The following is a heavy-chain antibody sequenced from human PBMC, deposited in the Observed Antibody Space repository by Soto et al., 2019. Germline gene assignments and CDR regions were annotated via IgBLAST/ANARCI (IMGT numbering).Heavy chain of an antibody. CDR2: IWYDGSNK. CDR1: GFTFSSYG. Sequence: PGGSLRLSCAASGFTFSSYGMHWVRQAPGKGLEWVAVIWYDGSNKYYADSVKGRFTISRDNSKNTLYLQMNSLRAEDTAVYYCARSQYRYYDYIWGSYRRNAFDIWGQGTMVTVSS. D-gene: IGHD3-16*02. J-gene: IGHJ3*02. V-gene: IGHV3-33*01. CDR3: ARSQYRYYDYIWGSYRRNAFDI.